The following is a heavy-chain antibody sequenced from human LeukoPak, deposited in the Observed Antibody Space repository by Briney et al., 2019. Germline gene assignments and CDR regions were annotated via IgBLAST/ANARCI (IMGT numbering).Heavy chain of an antibody. Sequence: GGSLRLSCAASGFTFDDYAMHWVRQAPGKGLEWVSGISWNSGSIGYADSVKGRFTISRDNAKNSLYLQMNSLRAEDTALYYCAKDIGVVPAGGYMDVWGKGTTVTVSS. CDR1: GFTFDDYA. CDR3: AKDIGVVPAGGYMDV. J-gene: IGHJ6*03. D-gene: IGHD2-2*01. CDR2: ISWNSGSI. V-gene: IGHV3-9*01.